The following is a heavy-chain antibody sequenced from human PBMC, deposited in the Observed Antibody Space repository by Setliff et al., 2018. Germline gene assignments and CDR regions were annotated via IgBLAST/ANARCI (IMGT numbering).Heavy chain of an antibody. Sequence: SSETLSLTCTVSGYSISSGYYWGWIRQPPGKGLEWIGSIYHSGSTYYNPSLKSRVTISVDTSKNQFSLKLSSVTAADTAVYYCARTRGLDVWGQGTTVTVSS. CDR2: IYHSGST. V-gene: IGHV4-38-2*02. J-gene: IGHJ6*02. CDR3: ARTRGLDV. CDR1: GYSISSGYY.